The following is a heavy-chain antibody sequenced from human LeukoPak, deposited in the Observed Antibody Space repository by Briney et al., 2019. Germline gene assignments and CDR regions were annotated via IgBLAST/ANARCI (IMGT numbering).Heavy chain of an antibody. J-gene: IGHJ6*02. V-gene: IGHV4-4*07. CDR2: IYTSGST. D-gene: IGHD4-17*01. CDR1: GCSIGSYY. Sequence: SETLSLTCTVSGCSIGSYYWSWIRQPAGKGLEWIGRIYTSGSTNYNPSLKSRVTMSVDTSKNQFSLKLSSVTAADSAVYYASSGSAHDYGDSNRMDVWGQGTTVTVSS. CDR3: SSGSAHDYGDSNRMDV.